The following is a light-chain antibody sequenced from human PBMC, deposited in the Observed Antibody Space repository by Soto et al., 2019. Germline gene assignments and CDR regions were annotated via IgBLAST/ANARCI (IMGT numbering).Light chain of an antibody. CDR2: AAS. CDR3: QQYTNVHGIT. Sequence: EIALTQSPGTLSLSPGERATLSCRASQGVGNKYLAWYQQRPGQAPSLLIYAASSRATGVPDRFSGSGSGTDFTLTISRLEPEDFAVYYCQQYTNVHGITVGQGTRLEIK. J-gene: IGKJ5*01. CDR1: QGVGNKY. V-gene: IGKV3-20*01.